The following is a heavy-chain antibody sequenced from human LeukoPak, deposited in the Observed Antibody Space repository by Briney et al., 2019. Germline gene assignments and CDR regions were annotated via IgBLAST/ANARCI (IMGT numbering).Heavy chain of an antibody. D-gene: IGHD3-22*01. V-gene: IGHV1-2*06. CDR2: INPNSGGT. CDR3: AREDYYDSSGYYPTWFDP. Sequence: ASVKVSCKASGYTFTGYYMHWVRQAPGQGLEWMGRINPNSGGTNYAQKFQGRVTMTRDTSISTAYMELSRLRSDDTAVYFCAREDYYDSSGYYPTWFDPWGQGTLVTVSS. CDR1: GYTFTGYY. J-gene: IGHJ5*02.